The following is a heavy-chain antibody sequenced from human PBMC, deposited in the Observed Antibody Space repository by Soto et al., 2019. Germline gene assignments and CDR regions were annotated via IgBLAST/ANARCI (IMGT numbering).Heavy chain of an antibody. CDR1: GGSISSGGYY. J-gene: IGHJ4*02. CDR2: IYYSGST. V-gene: IGHV4-31*03. CDR3: ARGGPSPATIYYFDY. D-gene: IGHD2-15*01. Sequence: SETLSLTCTVSGGSISSGGYYWSWIRQHPGKGLEWIGYIYYSGSTYYNPSLKSRVTISVDTSKNQFSLKLSSVTAADTAVYYCARGGPSPATIYYFDYWGQGTLVTVSS.